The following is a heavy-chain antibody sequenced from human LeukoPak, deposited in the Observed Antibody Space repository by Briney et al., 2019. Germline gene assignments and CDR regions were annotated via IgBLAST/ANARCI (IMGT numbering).Heavy chain of an antibody. D-gene: IGHD4-23*01. CDR1: GFTFSSYA. Sequence: GGSLRLSCAASGFTFSSYAMHWVRQAPGKGLEWVAVISYDGSNKYYADSVKGRFTISRDNSKNTLYLQMNSLRAEDTAVYYCARDAIHYGGNAAGYWGQGTLVTVSS. CDR3: ARDAIHYGGNAAGY. J-gene: IGHJ4*02. V-gene: IGHV3-30-3*01. CDR2: ISYDGSNK.